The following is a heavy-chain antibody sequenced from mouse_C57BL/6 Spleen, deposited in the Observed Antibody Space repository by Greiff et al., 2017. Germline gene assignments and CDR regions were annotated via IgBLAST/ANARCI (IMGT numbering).Heavy chain of an antibody. J-gene: IGHJ2*01. V-gene: IGHV1-69*01. CDR2: IDPSDSYT. Sequence: QVQLQQPGAELVMPGASVKLSCKASGYTFTSYWMHWVKQRPGQGLEWIGEIDPSDSYTNYNQKFKGKSTLTVDKSSSTAYMQLSSLTSEDSAVYYCARKGITTVVATGFDYWGQGTTLTVSS. CDR3: ARKGITTVVATGFDY. CDR1: GYTFTSYW. D-gene: IGHD1-1*01.